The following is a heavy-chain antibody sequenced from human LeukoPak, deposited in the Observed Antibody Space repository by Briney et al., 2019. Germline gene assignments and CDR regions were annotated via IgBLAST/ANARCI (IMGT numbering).Heavy chain of an antibody. CDR1: AFIFSNAW. CDR2: IKTKTDGGTA. J-gene: IGHJ4*02. Sequence: GGSLRLSCAASAFIFSNAWMSWVRQAPGKGLEWVGRIKTKTDGGTADYAAPVKGRFTISRDDSKNTLHLQMNSLKTEDTAVYYCTRWAFGSGSYYRDWGRGTLVTVSS. D-gene: IGHD3-10*01. V-gene: IGHV3-15*01. CDR3: TRWAFGSGSYYRD.